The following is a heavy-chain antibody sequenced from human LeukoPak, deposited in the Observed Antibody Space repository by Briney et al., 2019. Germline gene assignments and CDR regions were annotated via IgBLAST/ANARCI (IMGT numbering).Heavy chain of an antibody. CDR1: GGSISTYY. CDR3: ARHSSLTGWFDP. Sequence: SETLSHTCTVSGGSISTYYWGWIRQPAGKGLEWVGRIHSSGSTNYNPSLKSRVTMSVDTSKNQFSLKLSSVTAADTAVYFCARHSSLTGWFDPWGQGTLVTVSS. J-gene: IGHJ5*02. D-gene: IGHD2-15*01. CDR2: IHSSGST. V-gene: IGHV4-4*07.